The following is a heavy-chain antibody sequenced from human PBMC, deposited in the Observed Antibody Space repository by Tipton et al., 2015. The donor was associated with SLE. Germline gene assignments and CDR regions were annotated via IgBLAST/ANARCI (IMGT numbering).Heavy chain of an antibody. CDR1: GGSISNYY. CDR2: IYSSVST. Sequence: TLSLTCTASGGSISNYYWGWIRQPPGKGLEWIGCIYSSVSTNYNPSLKSRVTISVDTSKNQFSLKLSSVTAADTAVYYCASGIVGALDYWGQGTLVTVSS. D-gene: IGHD1-26*01. CDR3: ASGIVGALDY. J-gene: IGHJ4*02. V-gene: IGHV4-4*09.